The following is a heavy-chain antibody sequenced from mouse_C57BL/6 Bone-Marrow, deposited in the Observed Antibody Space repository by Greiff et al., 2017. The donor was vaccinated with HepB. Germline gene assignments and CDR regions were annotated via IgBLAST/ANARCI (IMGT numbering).Heavy chain of an antibody. J-gene: IGHJ1*03. V-gene: IGHV1-80*01. Sequence: VHLVESGAELVKPGASVKISCKASGYAFSSYWINWVKQRPGKGLEWIGQIYPGDGDTNYNGKFKGKATLTADKSSSTAYMQLSSLTSEDSAVYFCARLRAYYRNYNWYFDVWGTGTTVTVSS. D-gene: IGHD2-10*01. CDR1: GYAFSSYW. CDR2: IYPGDGDT. CDR3: ARLRAYYRNYNWYFDV.